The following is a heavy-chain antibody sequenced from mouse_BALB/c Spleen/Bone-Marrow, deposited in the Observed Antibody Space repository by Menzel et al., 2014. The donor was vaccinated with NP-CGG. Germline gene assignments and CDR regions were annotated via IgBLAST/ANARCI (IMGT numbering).Heavy chain of an antibody. D-gene: IGHD1-2*01. Sequence: EVQLQQSGPSLVKPSQPLSLTCSVTGDSITSGYWNWIRKFPGNKLEYMGYITYSGNTYYNPSLISRISITRDTSKNQYYLQLNSVTTEGTATYYCTRDYYGPWGQGTTLTVSS. CDR3: TRDYYGP. J-gene: IGHJ2*01. CDR2: ITYSGNT. V-gene: IGHV3-8*02. CDR1: GDSITSGY.